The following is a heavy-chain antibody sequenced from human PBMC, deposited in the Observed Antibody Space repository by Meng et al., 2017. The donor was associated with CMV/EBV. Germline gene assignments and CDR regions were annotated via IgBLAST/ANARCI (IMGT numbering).Heavy chain of an antibody. Sequence: PLQESGPPPVKPTQTLTLTCTFSGFSLSTSGVGVGWIRQPPGKALEWLALIYWDDDKRYSPSLKSRLTITKDTSKNQVVLTMTNMDPVDTATYYCARLYDSSGYYLGYFDYWGQGTLVTVSS. CDR2: IYWDDDK. CDR1: GFSLSTSGVG. CDR3: ARLYDSSGYYLGYFDY. D-gene: IGHD3-22*01. J-gene: IGHJ4*02. V-gene: IGHV2-5*02.